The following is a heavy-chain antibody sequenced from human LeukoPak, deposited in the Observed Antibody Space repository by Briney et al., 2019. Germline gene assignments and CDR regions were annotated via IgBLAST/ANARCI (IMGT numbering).Heavy chain of an antibody. J-gene: IGHJ4*02. CDR3: ARGRSDFWSGYYRFDY. CDR2: IYYSGST. Sequence: PSETLSLTCTVSGGSISSDYWSWVRQPPGKGLEWIGYIYYSGSTNYNPSLKSRVTISVDTYKNQFSLKLSSVTAADTAVYYCARGRSDFWSGYYRFDYWGQGTLVTVSS. CDR1: GGSISSDY. V-gene: IGHV4-59*01. D-gene: IGHD3-3*01.